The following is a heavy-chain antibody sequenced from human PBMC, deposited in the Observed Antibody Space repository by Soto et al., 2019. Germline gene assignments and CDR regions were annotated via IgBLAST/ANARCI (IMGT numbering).Heavy chain of an antibody. CDR2: IIPIFGTA. Sequence: QVQLVQSGAEVKKPGSSVKVSCKASGGTFSSYAISWVRQAPGHGLEWMGGIIPIFGTANYAQKFQGRVTITADESTSTAYMELSSLRYEDTAVYYCARVDSGSYYVFGEADYWGQGTLVTVSS. CDR3: ARVDSGSYYVFGEADY. CDR1: GGTFSSYA. J-gene: IGHJ4*02. D-gene: IGHD1-26*01. V-gene: IGHV1-69*01.